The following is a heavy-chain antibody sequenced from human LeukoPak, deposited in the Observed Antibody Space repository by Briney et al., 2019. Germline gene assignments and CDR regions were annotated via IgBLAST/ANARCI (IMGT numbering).Heavy chain of an antibody. J-gene: IGHJ5*02. V-gene: IGHV4-4*07. CDR2: IYTSGST. D-gene: IGHD3-10*01. CDR3: ARDVYGSGYNWFDP. CDR1: GVSISSYY. Sequence: SETLSLTCTVSGVSISSYYWSWIRQPAGKGLEWLGRIYTSGSTNYNPSLKSRVTMSVDTSKNQFSLKLSSVTAADTAVYYCARDVYGSGYNWFDPWGQGTLVTVSS.